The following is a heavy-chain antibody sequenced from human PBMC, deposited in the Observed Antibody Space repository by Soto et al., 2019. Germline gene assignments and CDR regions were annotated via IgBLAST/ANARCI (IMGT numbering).Heavy chain of an antibody. J-gene: IGHJ6*02. CDR2: IYYSGST. CDR1: GGSISSYY. CDR3: ATERYYYGSGSYYNNYYYYYGMDV. D-gene: IGHD3-10*01. V-gene: IGHV4-39*01. Sequence: SETLSLTCTVSGGSISSYYWGWIRQPPGKGLEWIGSIYYSGSTYYNPSLKSRVTISVDTSKNQFSLKLSSVTAADTAVYYCATERYYYGSGSYYNNYYYYYGMDVWGQGTTVTVSS.